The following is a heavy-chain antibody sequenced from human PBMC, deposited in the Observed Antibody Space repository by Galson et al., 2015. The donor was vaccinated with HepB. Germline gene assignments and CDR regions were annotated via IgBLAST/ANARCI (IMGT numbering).Heavy chain of an antibody. J-gene: IGHJ3*02. Sequence: SETLSLTCTVSGGSISSSSYYWGWIRQPPGKGLEWIGSIYYSGSTYYNPSLKSRVTISVDTSKNQFSLKLSSVTAADTAVYYCARGYCTNGVCYRDDAFDIWGQGTMVTVSS. CDR1: GGSISSSSYY. CDR3: ARGYCTNGVCYRDDAFDI. CDR2: IYYSGST. V-gene: IGHV4-39*01. D-gene: IGHD2-8*01.